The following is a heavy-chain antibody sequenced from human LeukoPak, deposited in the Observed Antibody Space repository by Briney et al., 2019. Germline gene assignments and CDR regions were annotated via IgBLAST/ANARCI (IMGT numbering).Heavy chain of an antibody. J-gene: IGHJ4*02. Sequence: PGGSLRLSCAASGFTFSSYGMSWVRQAPGKGLEWVSAISGSGGSTYYADSVKGRFTISRDNSKNTLYLQMNRLRAEDMALYYCAKGSSAWNEVFHFDYWGQGTLVTVSS. V-gene: IGHV3-23*01. CDR3: AKGSSAWNEVFHFDY. CDR1: GFTFSSYG. CDR2: ISGSGGST. D-gene: IGHD6-19*01.